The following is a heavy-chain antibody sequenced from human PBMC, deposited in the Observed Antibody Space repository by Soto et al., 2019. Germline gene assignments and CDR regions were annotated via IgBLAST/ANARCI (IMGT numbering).Heavy chain of an antibody. V-gene: IGHV4-59*01. CDR3: ARAGAVVVVAATPTDYMDV. J-gene: IGHJ6*03. D-gene: IGHD2-15*01. Sequence: SETLSLTCTVSGGSISSYYWSWIRQPPGKGLEWIGYIYYSGSTNYNPSLKSRVTISVDTSTNQFSLKLSSVTAADTAVYYCARAGAVVVVAATPTDYMDVWGKGTTVTVSS. CDR2: IYYSGST. CDR1: GGSISSYY.